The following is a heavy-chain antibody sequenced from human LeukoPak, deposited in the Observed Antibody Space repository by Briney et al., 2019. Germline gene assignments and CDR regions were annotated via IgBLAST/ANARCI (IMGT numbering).Heavy chain of an antibody. J-gene: IGHJ4*02. CDR2: IYSTGRS. CDR3: ARDGPRSGYDLGHFDN. V-gene: IGHV4-4*07. Sequence: ASETLSLTCTVSGGSISNYFWSWVRQPAGKGLEWIGRIYSTGRSDYNPSLKSRITMSVDTSKNQFSLKLSSVTAADTAVYYCARDGPRSGYDLGHFDNLGQGALVTASS. CDR1: GGSISNYF. D-gene: IGHD5-12*01.